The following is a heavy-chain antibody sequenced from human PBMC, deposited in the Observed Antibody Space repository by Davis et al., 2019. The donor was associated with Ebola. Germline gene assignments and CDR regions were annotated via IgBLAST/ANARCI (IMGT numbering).Heavy chain of an antibody. D-gene: IGHD3-10*01. Sequence: PGGSLRLSCTASGFTFDEYAMSWVRQAPGKGLQWVGFIRGKTHGGTTDYSASVKGRFTISRDDSRSIAYLQMDSLKTEDTAVYYWVRGGYYGSGNYSRGNWFDPWGQGAPVTVSS. J-gene: IGHJ5*02. V-gene: IGHV3-49*04. CDR3: VRGGYYGSGNYSRGNWFDP. CDR1: GFTFDEYA. CDR2: IRGKTHGGTT.